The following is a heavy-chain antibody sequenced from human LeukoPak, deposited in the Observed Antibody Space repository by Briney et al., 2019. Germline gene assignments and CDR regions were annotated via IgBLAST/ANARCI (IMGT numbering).Heavy chain of an antibody. CDR3: ARAVYGFDAFDI. CDR1: GFTFSSYS. V-gene: IGHV3-21*01. D-gene: IGHD2-8*01. J-gene: IGHJ3*02. CDR2: ISSSSSYI. Sequence: PGGSLRLSCAASGFTFSSYSMNWVRQAPGKGLEWVSSISSSSSYIYYADSVKGRFTISRDNAKNTLYLQMNSLRAEDTAVYYCARAVYGFDAFDIWGQGTMVTVSS.